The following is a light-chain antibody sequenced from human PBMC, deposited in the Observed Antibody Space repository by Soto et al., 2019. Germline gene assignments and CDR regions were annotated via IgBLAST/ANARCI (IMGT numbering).Light chain of an antibody. CDR1: QDINNY. V-gene: IGKV1-33*01. CDR2: DAS. J-gene: IGKJ2*01. CDR3: QQYDNLPPT. Sequence: DIQMTQSPSSLSASVGDRVTITCQASQDINNYLIWYQQKPGKAPKLLIYDASSLETGLPSRFSGTASGQHFTFTITSLQPEDVATYYCQQYDNLPPTVGQGTKLEIK.